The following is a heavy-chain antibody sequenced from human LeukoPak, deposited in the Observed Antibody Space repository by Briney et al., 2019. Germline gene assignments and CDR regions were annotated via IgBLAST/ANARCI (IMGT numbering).Heavy chain of an antibody. D-gene: IGHD2-21*02. J-gene: IGHJ4*02. Sequence: PGGSLRLSCAASGFTVSSNYMSWVRQAPGKGLEWVSVIYSGGSTYYADSVKGRFTISRDNSKNTLYLQMNSLRAEDTAVYYCATPIKAAIQLDYWGQGTLVTVSS. CDR3: ATPIKAAIQLDY. V-gene: IGHV3-66*04. CDR2: IYSGGST. CDR1: GFTVSSNY.